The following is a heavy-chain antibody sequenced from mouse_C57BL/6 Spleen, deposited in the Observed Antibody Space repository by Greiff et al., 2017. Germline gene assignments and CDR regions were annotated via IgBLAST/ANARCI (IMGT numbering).Heavy chain of an antibody. D-gene: IGHD2-2*01. J-gene: IGHJ2*01. CDR3: GRRIYGYDGYFDY. CDR1: GYTFTSYW. V-gene: IGHV1-69*01. Sequence: QVQLKQPGAELVMPGASVKLSCKASGYTFTSYWMHWVKQRPGQGLEWIGEIDPSDSYTNYNQKFKGKSTLTVDKSSSAAYMQLSSLTSEDSAVYYCGRRIYGYDGYFDYWGQGTTLTVSS. CDR2: IDPSDSYT.